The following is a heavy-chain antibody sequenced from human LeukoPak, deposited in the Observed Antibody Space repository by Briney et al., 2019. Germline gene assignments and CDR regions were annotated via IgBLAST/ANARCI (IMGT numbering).Heavy chain of an antibody. CDR2: IRYDGSNK. CDR3: AKGLAAAGKAHYYYGMDV. D-gene: IGHD6-13*01. CDR1: GFTFSSYG. J-gene: IGHJ6*02. V-gene: IGHV3-30*02. Sequence: GGSLGLSCAASGFTFSSYGMHWVRQAPGKGLEWVAFIRYDGSNKYYADSVKGRFTISRDNSKNTLYLQMNSLRAEDTAVYYCAKGLAAAGKAHYYYGMDVWGQGTTVTVSS.